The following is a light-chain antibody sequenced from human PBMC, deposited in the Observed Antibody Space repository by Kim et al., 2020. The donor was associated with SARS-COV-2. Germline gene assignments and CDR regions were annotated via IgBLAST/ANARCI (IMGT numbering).Light chain of an antibody. CDR3: SSYAGNNIYV. Sequence: GQPITISCTGTSSDIGRLYIVSWYQQHTDRAPRLIIYDGTEWPSGGPDRFSGAKSGNTASLTISGLQADDEANYYSSSYAGNNIYVFGAGTKVTVL. V-gene: IGLV2-8*01. CDR1: SSDIGRLYI. J-gene: IGLJ1*01. CDR2: DGT.